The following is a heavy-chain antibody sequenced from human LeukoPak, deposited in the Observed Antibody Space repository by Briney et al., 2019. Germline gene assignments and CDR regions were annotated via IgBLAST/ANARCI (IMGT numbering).Heavy chain of an antibody. J-gene: IGHJ3*02. V-gene: IGHV5-51*01. CDR2: IYPGDSDT. D-gene: IGHD6-13*01. Sequence: GESLKISCKGSGYSFTSYWIGWVRQVPGKGLEWMGIIYPGDSDTRYSPSFQGQVTISADKSISTAYLQWSSLKASDTAMYYCARHRYSSLWAFDIWGQGTMVTVSS. CDR1: GYSFTSYW. CDR3: ARHRYSSLWAFDI.